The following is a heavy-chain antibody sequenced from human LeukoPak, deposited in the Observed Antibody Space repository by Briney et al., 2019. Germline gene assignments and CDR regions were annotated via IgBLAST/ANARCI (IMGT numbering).Heavy chain of an antibody. CDR3: AKDPERAEQVGSYFDY. D-gene: IGHD1-26*01. V-gene: IGHV3-33*03. CDR2: IWYDGTTK. CDR1: GFTFSTYA. Sequence: GGSLRLSCAASGFTFSTYAMHWVRRAPGKGLEWVALIWYDGTTKWYADSVKGRFTISRDNSRNTVWLQMNSLRVEDTAVYYCAKDPERAEQVGSYFDYWGQGTLVTVSS. J-gene: IGHJ4*02.